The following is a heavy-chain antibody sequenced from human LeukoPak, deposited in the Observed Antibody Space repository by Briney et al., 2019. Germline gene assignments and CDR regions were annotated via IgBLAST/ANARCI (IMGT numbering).Heavy chain of an antibody. J-gene: IGHJ5*02. D-gene: IGHD2-2*01. CDR1: GYTFINDG. Sequence: ASVKVSCKASGYTFINDGINWVRQAPGQGLEWMGWIIAHYGNTNYAQKLQGRVTMTTDTSTSTAYMELRSLRAEDTAVYYCARSYCGGTSCYRDPYNLLDPWGQGNLVTVSS. CDR2: IIAHYGNT. CDR3: ARSYCGGTSCYRDPYNLLDP. V-gene: IGHV1-18*04.